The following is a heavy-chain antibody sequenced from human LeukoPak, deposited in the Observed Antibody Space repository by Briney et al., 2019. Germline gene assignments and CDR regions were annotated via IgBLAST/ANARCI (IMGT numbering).Heavy chain of an antibody. D-gene: IGHD3-22*01. CDR2: IKSKSDGGTT. J-gene: IGHJ4*02. Sequence: GGSLRLSCAASGFTFSDAWMSWVRQAPGKGLEWVGRIKSKSDGGTTDYAAPVKGRFTISRDDSKNTLYLQMNSLKTEDTAVYYCTTVRAYDHLFECWGQGTLVTVSS. V-gene: IGHV3-15*01. CDR3: TTVRAYDHLFEC. CDR1: GFTFSDAW.